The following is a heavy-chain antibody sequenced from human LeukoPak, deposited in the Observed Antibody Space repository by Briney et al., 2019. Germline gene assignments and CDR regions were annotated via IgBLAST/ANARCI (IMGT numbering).Heavy chain of an antibody. Sequence: ASVKVSCKAFGYTFTGYYMHWVRQAPGQGLEWMGWINPNSGGTNYAQKFQGRVTMTRDTSISSAYMELSRLRSDDTAVYYCASGYGGNSHFDYWGQGTLVTVSS. D-gene: IGHD4-23*01. J-gene: IGHJ4*02. V-gene: IGHV1-2*02. CDR1: GYTFTGYY. CDR3: ASGYGGNSHFDY. CDR2: INPNSGGT.